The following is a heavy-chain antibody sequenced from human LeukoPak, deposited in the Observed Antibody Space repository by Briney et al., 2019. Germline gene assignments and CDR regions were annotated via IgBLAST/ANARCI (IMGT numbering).Heavy chain of an antibody. CDR2: ISSSGSTI. CDR1: GFTFSSYE. V-gene: IGHV3-48*03. Sequence: GGSLRLSCAASGFTFSSYEMNWVRQAPGKGLEWVSYISSSGSTIYYADSVKGRFTISRDNAKNSLYLQMNSLRAEDTAVYYCASTTTVVTPSFDYWGQGTLVTASS. J-gene: IGHJ4*02. D-gene: IGHD4-23*01. CDR3: ASTTTVVTPSFDY.